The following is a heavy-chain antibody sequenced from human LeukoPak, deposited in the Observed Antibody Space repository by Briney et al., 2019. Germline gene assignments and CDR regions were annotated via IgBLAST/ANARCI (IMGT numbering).Heavy chain of an antibody. CDR3: ARDYSASYYDILTGRYNWFDP. J-gene: IGHJ5*02. CDR1: GFTFSDYY. D-gene: IGHD3-9*01. V-gene: IGHV3-11*04. Sequence: GGSLRLSCAASGFTFSDYYMSWIRQAPGKGLEWVSYISSSGSTIYYADSVKGRFTISRDNAKNSLYLQMNSLRAGDTAVYYCARDYSASYYDILTGRYNWFDPWGQGTLVTVSS. CDR2: ISSSGSTI.